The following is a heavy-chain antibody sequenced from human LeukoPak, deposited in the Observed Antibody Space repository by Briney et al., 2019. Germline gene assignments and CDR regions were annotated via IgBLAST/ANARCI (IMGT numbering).Heavy chain of an antibody. CDR3: TRGGFYYDSSGYFPHFFDS. V-gene: IGHV3-74*01. D-gene: IGHD3-22*01. CDR1: GFAFSSYW. CDR2: INDDGSMT. J-gene: IGHJ4*02. Sequence: GDSLRLSCGASGFAFSSYWMHWVRQGPGKGLVWVSRINDDGSMTRYADFAEGRFTISRDNAKNRLYLQISSLRAEDTALYYCTRGGFYYDSSGYFPHFFDSWGQGTLVTVSS.